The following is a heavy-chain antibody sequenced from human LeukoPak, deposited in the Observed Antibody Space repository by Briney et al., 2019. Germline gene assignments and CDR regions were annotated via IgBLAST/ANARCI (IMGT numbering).Heavy chain of an antibody. CDR2: ITSDGNIT. CDR1: GFTFHEYT. J-gene: IGHJ4*02. D-gene: IGHD5-12*01. V-gene: IGHV3-43*01. CDR3: VKVSGGYLAFDY. Sequence: GGSLRLSCVASGFTFHEYTMHWVRQAPGKGLEWVSLITSDGNITYYVDSVKGRLTISRDNSNNSLFLQMNRLRPEDTALYYCVKVSGGYLAFDYWGQGTLVTVSS.